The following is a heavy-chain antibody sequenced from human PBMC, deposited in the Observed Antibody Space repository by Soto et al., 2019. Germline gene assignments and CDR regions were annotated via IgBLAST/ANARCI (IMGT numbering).Heavy chain of an antibody. V-gene: IGHV4-39*01. CDR3: ARRITMIVVGYSNWFDP. Sequence: QLQLQESGPGLVKPSETLSLTCTVSGGSISSSSYYWGWIRQPPGKGLEWIGSIYYSGSTYYNPSLKSRVTISVDTSKNQFSLKLSSVTAADTAVYYCARRITMIVVGYSNWFDPWGQGTLVTVSS. CDR1: GGSISSSSYY. J-gene: IGHJ5*02. D-gene: IGHD3-22*01. CDR2: IYYSGST.